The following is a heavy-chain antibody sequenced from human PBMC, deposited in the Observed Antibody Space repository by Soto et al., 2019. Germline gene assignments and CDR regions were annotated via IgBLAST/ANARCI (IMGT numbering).Heavy chain of an antibody. Sequence: ECSLRPSCAASGFTFSSYGMHKVHQAPGKGLASAAVIAYDGSNTGYGATVEGRFTMSRDNSKQTLYLEMTRLRAEDTGGSYCAKEGGQYSSGWYFDYWSQ. CDR2: IAYDGSNT. J-gene: IGHJ4*02. D-gene: IGHD6-19*01. CDR3: AKEGGQYSSGWYFDY. V-gene: IGHV3-30*18. CDR1: GFTFSSYG.